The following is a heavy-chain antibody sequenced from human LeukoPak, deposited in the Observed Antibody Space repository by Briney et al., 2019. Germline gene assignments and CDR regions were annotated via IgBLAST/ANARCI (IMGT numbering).Heavy chain of an antibody. CDR2: IRYDGSNK. Sequence: GSLRLSCAASGFTFSSYGMHWVRQAPGKGLEWVAFIRYDGSNKYYADSVKGRFTISRDNSKNTLYLQMNSLRAEDTAVYYCAKDLPLYSSGWSFDYWGQGTLVTVSS. D-gene: IGHD6-19*01. V-gene: IGHV3-30*02. CDR1: GFTFSSYG. CDR3: AKDLPLYSSGWSFDY. J-gene: IGHJ4*02.